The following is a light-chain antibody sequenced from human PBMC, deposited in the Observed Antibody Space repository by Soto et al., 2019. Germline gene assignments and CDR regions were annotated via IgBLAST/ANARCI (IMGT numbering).Light chain of an antibody. J-gene: IGKJ4*01. CDR3: QQYNDWLT. V-gene: IGKV3-11*01. CDR1: ESVSNS. CDR2: NAS. Sequence: ETVLTQSPATLSLSPGERATLSCRASESVSNSLAWYQHKPGQAPRLLIYNASNRATGIPARFSGSGSGTDFTLTISSLEPEDFAVYFCQQYNDWLTFGGGTKVDIK.